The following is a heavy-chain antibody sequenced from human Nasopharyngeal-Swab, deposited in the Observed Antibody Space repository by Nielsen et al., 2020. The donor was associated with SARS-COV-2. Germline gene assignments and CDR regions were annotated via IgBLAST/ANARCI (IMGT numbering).Heavy chain of an antibody. V-gene: IGHV3-13*01. D-gene: IGHD3-16*01. J-gene: IGHJ6*02. Sequence: GGSLRLSCAASGFTFSSYDMHWVRQATGKGLEWVSAIGTAGDTYYPGSVKGRFTISRENAKNSLYLQMNSLRAGDTAVYYCARASFAGTCYYYYGMDVWGQGTTVTVSS. CDR3: ARASFAGTCYYYYGMDV. CDR1: GFTFSSYD. CDR2: IGTAGDT.